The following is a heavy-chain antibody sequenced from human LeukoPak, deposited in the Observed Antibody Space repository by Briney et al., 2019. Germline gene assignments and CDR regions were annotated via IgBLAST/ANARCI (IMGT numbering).Heavy chain of an antibody. J-gene: IGHJ5*02. CDR3: ARVRQRFVPDSAYFDP. Sequence: LETLSLTCAVSGGSISSGSFYWSWIRQPPGKGPEWIGYIYYSGSTNYNPSLKSRLTISVDTSKNQFSLKLTSVSAADTAVYYCARVRQRFVPDSAYFDPWGQGTLVTVSS. CDR1: GGSISSGSFY. V-gene: IGHV4-61*01. CDR2: IYYSGST. D-gene: IGHD1-26*01.